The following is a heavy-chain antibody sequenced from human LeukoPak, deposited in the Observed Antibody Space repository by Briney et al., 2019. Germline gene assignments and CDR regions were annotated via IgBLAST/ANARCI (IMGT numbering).Heavy chain of an antibody. V-gene: IGHV3-74*01. CDR3: ARGGFGGYDSNFDY. Sequence: GGSLRLSCAASGFTFSNYRMHWVRQGPGKELVWISRINSDGSSTSYADSVKGRFTISRDNPKNTLYLQMNSLRAEDTAVYYCARGGFGGYDSNFDYWGQGTLVTVSS. CDR2: INSDGSST. D-gene: IGHD5-12*01. J-gene: IGHJ4*02. CDR1: GFTFSNYR.